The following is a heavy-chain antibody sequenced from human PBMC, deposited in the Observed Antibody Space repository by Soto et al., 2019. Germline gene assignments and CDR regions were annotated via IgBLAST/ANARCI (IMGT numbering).Heavy chain of an antibody. CDR1: GASITDSY. Sequence: QMQMQESGPRLVKPSETLSLTCTVSGASITDSYWSWIRQPPEKGREWIGYIDFSGVATYNPSLKSRATMSRDTAKNEFSLKLTSVTAADTAIYYCARGDSDVDVSEAAYWGQGTLVTVSS. J-gene: IGHJ1*01. V-gene: IGHV4-59*01. CDR2: IDFSGVA. D-gene: IGHD2-15*01. CDR3: ARGDSDVDVSEAAY.